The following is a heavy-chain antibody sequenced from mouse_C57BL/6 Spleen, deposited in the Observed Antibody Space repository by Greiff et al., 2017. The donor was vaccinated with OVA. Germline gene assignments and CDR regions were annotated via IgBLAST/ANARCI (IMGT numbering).Heavy chain of an antibody. J-gene: IGHJ4*01. Sequence: QVQLQQPGTDLVQPGASVKLSCKASGYTFTSYWMHWVQQTPGQGLEWIAHINLSNGGTTYNDTFKMKATLTVDKSSRTAYMQLSSLTSEDSAVNDCARNYYGSSYVDAMDDWGKGTSVTVSS. CDR3: ARNYYGSSYVDAMDD. CDR2: INLSNGGT. CDR1: GYTFTSYW. D-gene: IGHD1-1*01. V-gene: IGHV1-53*01.